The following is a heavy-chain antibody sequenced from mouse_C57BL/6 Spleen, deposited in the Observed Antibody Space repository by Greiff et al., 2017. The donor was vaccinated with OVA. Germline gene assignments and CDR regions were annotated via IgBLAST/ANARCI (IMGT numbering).Heavy chain of an antibody. CDR3: ARFGTEYWYFDV. Sequence: VQLKESGAELVKPGASVKISCKASGYAFSSYWMNWVKQRPGKGLEWIGQIYPGDGDTNYNGKFKGKATLTADKSSSTAYMQLSSLTSEDSAVYFCARFGTEYWYFDVWGTGTTVTVSS. CDR1: GYAFSSYW. J-gene: IGHJ1*03. V-gene: IGHV1-80*01. D-gene: IGHD4-1*01. CDR2: IYPGDGDT.